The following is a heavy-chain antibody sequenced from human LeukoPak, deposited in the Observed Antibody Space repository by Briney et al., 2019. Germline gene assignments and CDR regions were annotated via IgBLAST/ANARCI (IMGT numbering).Heavy chain of an antibody. D-gene: IGHD4-11*01. J-gene: IGHJ6*03. CDR1: GGSFSGYY. V-gene: IGHV4-34*01. CDR2: INHSGST. Sequence: SETLSLTCAVYGGSFSGYYWSWIRQPPGKGLEWIGEINHSGSTNYNPSLKSRVTISVDTSKNQFSLKLSSVTAADTAVYYCARDNTVMSYYYYMDVWGKGTTVTVSS. CDR3: ARDNTVMSYYYYMDV.